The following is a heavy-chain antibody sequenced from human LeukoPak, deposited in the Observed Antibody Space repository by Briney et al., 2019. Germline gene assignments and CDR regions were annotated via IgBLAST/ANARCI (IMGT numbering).Heavy chain of an antibody. J-gene: IGHJ4*02. Sequence: ASVKVSCKASGGTFSSYAISWVRQAPGQGLEWMGWISAYNGNTNYAQKLQGRVTMTTDTSTSTAYMELRSLRSDDTAVYYCARGYYDILTGCYMNHFDYWGQGTLVTVSS. D-gene: IGHD3-9*01. V-gene: IGHV1-18*01. CDR3: ARGYYDILTGCYMNHFDY. CDR2: ISAYNGNT. CDR1: GGTFSSYA.